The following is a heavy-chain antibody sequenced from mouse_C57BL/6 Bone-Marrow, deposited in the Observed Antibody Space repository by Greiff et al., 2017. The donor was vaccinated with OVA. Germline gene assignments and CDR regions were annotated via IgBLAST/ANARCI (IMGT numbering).Heavy chain of an antibody. Sequence: VKLMESGAELVRPGASVKLSCTASGFNIKDDYMHWVKQRPEQGLEWIGWIDPENGDTEYASKFQGKATITADTSSNTAYLQLSSLTSEDTAVYYCTTAGYFDVWGTGTTVTVSS. J-gene: IGHJ1*03. V-gene: IGHV14-4*01. CDR3: TTAGYFDV. CDR2: IDPENGDT. CDR1: GFNIKDDY.